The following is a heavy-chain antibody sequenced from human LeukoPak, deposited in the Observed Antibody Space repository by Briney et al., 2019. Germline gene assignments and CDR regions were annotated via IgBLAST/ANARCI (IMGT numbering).Heavy chain of an antibody. CDR2: IKQDGSEK. Sequence: GGSLRLSCAASGFTFSSYWMSWVRQAPGKGLEWVANIKQDGSEKYYVDSVKGRFTISRDNAKNSLYLQMNSLRAEDTAVYYCARVDQATAMVTTFDYWGQGTLVTVSS. CDR3: ARVDQATAMVTTFDY. D-gene: IGHD5-18*01. J-gene: IGHJ4*02. CDR1: GFTFSSYW. V-gene: IGHV3-7*01.